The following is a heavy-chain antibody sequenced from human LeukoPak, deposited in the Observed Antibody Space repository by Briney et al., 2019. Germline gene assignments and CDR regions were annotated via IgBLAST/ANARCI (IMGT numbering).Heavy chain of an antibody. CDR3: AVLYSNYYCYYMDV. V-gene: IGHV4-34*01. Sequence: SETLSLTCAVYGGSFSGYYWSWIRQPPGKGLEWIGEINHRGSTNYNPSLKSRVTISVERSKNQFSLKLSSVTAADTAVYYCAVLYSNYYCYYMDVWGKGTTVTVSS. CDR1: GGSFSGYY. D-gene: IGHD4-11*01. J-gene: IGHJ6*03. CDR2: INHRGST.